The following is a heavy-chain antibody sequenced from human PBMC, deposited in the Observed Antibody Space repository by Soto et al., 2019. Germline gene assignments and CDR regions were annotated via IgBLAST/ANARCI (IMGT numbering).Heavy chain of an antibody. CDR2: IYHSGST. CDR3: AREGYSGYDYSSGEFCC. V-gene: IGHV4-4*02. Sequence: ETQSVTCAVSGHCITRCNWFTWDRPPPGKGLEWIGAIYHSGSTNYNPSLKSRDTISVDKSKTQFSLKLSSVNAADTAVYYCAREGYSGYDYSSGEFCCWGQGTLVTVSS. J-gene: IGHJ4*02. D-gene: IGHD5-12*01. CDR1: GHCITRCNW.